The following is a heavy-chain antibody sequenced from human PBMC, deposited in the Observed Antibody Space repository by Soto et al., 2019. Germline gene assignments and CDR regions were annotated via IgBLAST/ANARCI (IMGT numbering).Heavy chain of an antibody. Sequence: SETLSLTCTVSGGSITSGDNYWSWIRQPPGKGLEWIGEIYHSGSTNYNPSLKSRVTISVDKSKNQFSLKLSSVTAADTAVYYCARAPYYYDSSGYWPDYYYYGMDVWGQGTTVTVSS. CDR1: GGSITSGDNY. CDR3: ARAPYYYDSSGYWPDYYYYGMDV. D-gene: IGHD3-22*01. V-gene: IGHV4-4*02. J-gene: IGHJ6*02. CDR2: IYHSGST.